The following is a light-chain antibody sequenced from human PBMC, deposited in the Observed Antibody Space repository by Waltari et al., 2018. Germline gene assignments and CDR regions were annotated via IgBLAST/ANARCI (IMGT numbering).Light chain of an antibody. V-gene: IGLV3-25*03. CDR2: KDN. CDR3: QSADRSGSQWV. Sequence: SYDLTPPPSVSVSPGQTARLPFSGDELPRPVVLWYQKKAGQAPLMVMYKDNERPSGIPDRFSGSGSGTTITLTISDVQAEDEADYYCQSADRSGSQWVFGGGTKLTVL. J-gene: IGLJ3*02. CDR1: ELPRPV.